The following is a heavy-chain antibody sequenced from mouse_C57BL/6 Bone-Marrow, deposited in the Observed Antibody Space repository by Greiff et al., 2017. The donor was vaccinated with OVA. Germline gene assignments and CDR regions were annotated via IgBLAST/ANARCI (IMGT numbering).Heavy chain of an antibody. J-gene: IGHJ1*03. CDR1: GFTFTDYY. Sequence: EVQLQQSGGGLVQPGGSLSLSCAASGFTFTDYYMSWVRQPPGKALEWLGFIRNKANGYTTEYSASVKGRFTISRDNSQSILYLQMNALRAEDSATYYCARSLITTVVATDWYFDVWGTGTTVTVSS. CDR3: ARSLITTVVATDWYFDV. CDR2: IRNKANGYTT. D-gene: IGHD1-1*01. V-gene: IGHV7-3*01.